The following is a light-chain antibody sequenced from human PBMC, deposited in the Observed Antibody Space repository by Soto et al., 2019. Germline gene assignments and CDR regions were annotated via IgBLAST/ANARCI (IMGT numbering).Light chain of an antibody. CDR1: QSLLHSNGNNY. J-gene: IGKJ1*01. V-gene: IGKV2-28*01. Sequence: DIVMTQSPLSLPVTPGEPASISCRSSQSLLHSNGNNYLEWYLQKPGQSPQLPIYLGSSRASGVPDRFSGSGSGTDFSLTISRLEPEDFAVYYCQQYDGSSTWTFGQGTKVDIK. CDR2: LGS. CDR3: QQYDGSSTWT.